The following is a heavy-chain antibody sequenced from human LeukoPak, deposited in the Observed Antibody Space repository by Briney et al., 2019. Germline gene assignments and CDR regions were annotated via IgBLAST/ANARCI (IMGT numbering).Heavy chain of an antibody. V-gene: IGHV3-13*04. CDR2: IGIAGDT. D-gene: IGHD6-19*01. J-gene: IGHJ4*02. CDR3: VRGGSGWYYFDY. CDR1: GFTFTNYD. Sequence: GGSLRLSCAASGFTFTNYDMHWVRQVTGKGLEWVSAIGIAGDTYYPGSVRGRFTISRENARNSLYLQMNSLRDGDTAVYYCVRGGSGWYYFDYWGQGTLVTVSS.